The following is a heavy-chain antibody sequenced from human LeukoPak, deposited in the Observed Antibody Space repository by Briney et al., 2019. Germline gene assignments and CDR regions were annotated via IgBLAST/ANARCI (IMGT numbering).Heavy chain of an antibody. D-gene: IGHD3-22*01. CDR2: ISAYNGNT. V-gene: IGHV1-18*01. CDR1: GYTFTSYG. CDR3: ARVDYYDSSGQFYYFDY. Sequence: ASVKVSCKASGYTFTSYGISWVRQAPGQGLEWMGWISAYNGNTNYAQKLQGRVTMTTDTSTSTAYMELRSLRSDDTAVYYCARVDYYDSSGQFYYFDYWGQGTLVTVSS. J-gene: IGHJ4*02.